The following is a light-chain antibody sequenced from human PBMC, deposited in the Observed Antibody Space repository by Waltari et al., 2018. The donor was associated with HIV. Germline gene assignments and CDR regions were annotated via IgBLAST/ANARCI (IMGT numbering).Light chain of an antibody. CDR1: QSINAW. V-gene: IGKV1-5*03. Sequence: DIQMTQSPSTLSASVGDGVIITCRASQSINAWLAWYQQIPGKAPRLLIYKASNLQSGVPSRFSGSGSGTEFTLTISSLQPDDFATYYCQQYNNFPATFGPGTKVDIK. J-gene: IGKJ3*01. CDR3: QQYNNFPAT. CDR2: KAS.